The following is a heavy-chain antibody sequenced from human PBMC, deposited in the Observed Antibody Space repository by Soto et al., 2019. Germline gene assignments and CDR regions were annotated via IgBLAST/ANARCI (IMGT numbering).Heavy chain of an antibody. CDR2: ISGSGGST. D-gene: IGHD1-26*01. CDR3: AKGGDGRIYYYYSGMDV. J-gene: IGHJ6*02. Sequence: PGGSLRLSCAASGFTFSSYAMSWVRQAPGKGLEWVSAISGSGGSTYYADSVKGRFTISRDNSKNTLYLQMNSLRAEDTAVYYCAKGGDGRIYYYYSGMDVWGQGTTVTVSS. CDR1: GFTFSSYA. V-gene: IGHV3-23*01.